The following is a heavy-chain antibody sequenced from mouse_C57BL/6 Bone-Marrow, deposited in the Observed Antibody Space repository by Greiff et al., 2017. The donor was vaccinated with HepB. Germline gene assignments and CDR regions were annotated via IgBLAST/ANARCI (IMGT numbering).Heavy chain of an antibody. D-gene: IGHD4-1*01. CDR3: ARSLGAWFAY. CDR2: IDPSDSYT. J-gene: IGHJ3*01. Sequence: VKLQQPGAELVMPGASVKLSCKASGYTFTSYWMHWVKQRPGQGLEWIGEIDPSDSYTNYNQKFKGKFTLTVDKSSSTAYMQLSSLTSEDSAVYYCARSLGAWFAYWGQGTLVTVSA. CDR1: GYTFTSYW. V-gene: IGHV1-69*01.